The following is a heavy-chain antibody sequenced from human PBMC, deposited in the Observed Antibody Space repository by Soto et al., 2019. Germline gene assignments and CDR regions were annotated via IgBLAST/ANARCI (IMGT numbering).Heavy chain of an antibody. CDR2: ISYDGSNK. D-gene: IGHD3-3*01. Sequence: GGSLRLSCAASGFTFSSYGMHWVRQAPGKGLEWVAVISYDGSNKYYADSVKGRFTISRDNSKNTLYPQMNSLRAEDTAVYYCAKRENKVFWSGYHPDLYYYGMDVWGQGTTVTVSS. J-gene: IGHJ6*02. CDR3: AKRENKVFWSGYHPDLYYYGMDV. V-gene: IGHV3-30*18. CDR1: GFTFSSYG.